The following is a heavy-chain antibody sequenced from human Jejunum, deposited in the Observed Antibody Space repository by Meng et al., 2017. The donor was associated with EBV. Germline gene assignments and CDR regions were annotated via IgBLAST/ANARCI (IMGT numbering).Heavy chain of an antibody. CDR3: AGLRYSGYDRAFDY. D-gene: IGHD5-12*01. J-gene: IGHJ4*02. V-gene: IGHV4-61*01. CDR2: IYYSGST. Sequence: QLQLQESGPGLGKPPETLSLTCTVSGGSVNSGNVYWSWIRQPPGKGLEWIGYIYYSGSTNYIPSLKSRVTISLDTSKNQFSLKLSSVTAADTAVYYCAGLRYSGYDRAFDYWGQGALVTVLL. CDR1: GGSVNSGNVY.